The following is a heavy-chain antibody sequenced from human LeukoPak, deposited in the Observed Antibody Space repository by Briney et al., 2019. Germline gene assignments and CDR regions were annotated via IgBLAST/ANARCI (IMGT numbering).Heavy chain of an antibody. Sequence: PSETLSLTCVVSGGSISSTSYYWGWIRQPPGKGLEWIGEINHSGSTNYSPSLKSRVTLSVDTSKNQFSLRLSSVTAADTAVYYCARRTFGGVIAYWGQGTLVTVSS. V-gene: IGHV4-39*07. D-gene: IGHD3-16*02. J-gene: IGHJ4*02. CDR1: GGSISSTSYY. CDR2: INHSGST. CDR3: ARRTFGGVIAY.